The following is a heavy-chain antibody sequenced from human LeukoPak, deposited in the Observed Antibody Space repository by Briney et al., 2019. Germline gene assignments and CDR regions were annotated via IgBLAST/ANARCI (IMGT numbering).Heavy chain of an antibody. D-gene: IGHD3-10*01. V-gene: IGHV1-8*01. CDR3: ARVLGSGRRNLNWFDP. Sequence: GASVKVSCKASGYTFTSYDINWVRQAPGQGLEWMGWMNPNSGNTGYAQKFQGRVTITRNTSISTAYMELSSLRSEDTAVYYGARVLGSGRRNLNWFDPWGQGTLVTVSS. CDR2: MNPNSGNT. CDR1: GYTFTSYD. J-gene: IGHJ5*02.